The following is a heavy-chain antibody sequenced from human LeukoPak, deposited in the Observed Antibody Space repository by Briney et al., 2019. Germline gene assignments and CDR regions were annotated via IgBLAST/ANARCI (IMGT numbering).Heavy chain of an antibody. CDR2: IYTSGST. Sequence: KPSETLSLTCTVSGGSISSYYWSCIRQPAGKGLEWIGRIYTSGSTNYNPSLKSRVTMSVDTSKNQFSLKLRSVTDADTAVYYCARGYNWGSPTRNFYYLDVWGKGTTVTVSS. J-gene: IGHJ6*03. D-gene: IGHD7-27*01. V-gene: IGHV4-4*07. CDR3: ARGYNWGSPTRNFYYLDV. CDR1: GGSISSYY.